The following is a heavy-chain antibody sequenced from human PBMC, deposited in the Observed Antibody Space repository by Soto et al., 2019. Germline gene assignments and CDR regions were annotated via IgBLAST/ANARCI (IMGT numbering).Heavy chain of an antibody. Sequence: DVQLLASGGGLVQPGGSLRLSCAAYGFTFRSYGMSWVRQAPGKALEWVSAISGSGDRTYYSDPVKGRFILSRDNSKNTLDLQMNSLRVEDTAIYYCAKEQAEGGYKYGFFYYYGLDVWGQGTTVTVSS. V-gene: IGHV3-23*01. CDR2: ISGSGDRT. CDR3: AKEQAEGGYKYGFFYYYGLDV. CDR1: GFTFRSYG. D-gene: IGHD5-18*01. J-gene: IGHJ6*02.